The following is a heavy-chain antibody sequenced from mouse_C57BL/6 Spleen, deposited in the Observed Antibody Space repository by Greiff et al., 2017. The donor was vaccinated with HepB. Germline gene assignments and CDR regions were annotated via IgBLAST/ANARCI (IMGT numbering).Heavy chain of an antibody. V-gene: IGHV10-1*01. CDR1: GFSFNTYA. J-gene: IGHJ2*01. Sequence: EVKLMESGGGLVQPKGSLKLSCAASGFSFNTYAMNWVRQAPGKGLEWVARIRSKSNNYATYYADSVKDRFTISRDDSESMLYLQMNNLKTDDTAMYYCVRHELDYWGQGTTLTVSS. CDR3: VRHELDY. D-gene: IGHD4-1*01. CDR2: IRSKSNNYAT.